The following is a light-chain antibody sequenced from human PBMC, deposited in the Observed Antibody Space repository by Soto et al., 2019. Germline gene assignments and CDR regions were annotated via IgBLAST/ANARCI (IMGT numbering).Light chain of an antibody. V-gene: IGLV1-44*01. J-gene: IGLJ3*02. CDR2: SNT. CDR1: SSNIGSSP. Sequence: QSVLTQPPSASGTPGQRVTISCSGSSSNIGSSPVNWYQQLPGTAPKLLIYSNTQRPSGVPDRFSGSSSATSASLAISGLQSEDEADYYCSAWDDSLNGWVFGGGTKLTVL. CDR3: SAWDDSLNGWV.